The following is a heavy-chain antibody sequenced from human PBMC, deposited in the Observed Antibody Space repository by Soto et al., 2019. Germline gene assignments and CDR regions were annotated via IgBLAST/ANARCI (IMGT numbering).Heavy chain of an antibody. J-gene: IGHJ4*02. CDR3: AKGLLMQLWSPYYSGY. D-gene: IGHD5-18*01. CDR1: GFTFSRYG. V-gene: IGHV3-30*18. CDR2: ISYDGSNK. Sequence: GGSLRLSCAASGFTFSRYGMHWVRQAPGKGLEWVAVISYDGSNKYYADSVKGRFTISRDNSKNTLYLQMNSLRAEDTAVYYCAKGLLMQLWSPYYSGYCGQGPLLTLS.